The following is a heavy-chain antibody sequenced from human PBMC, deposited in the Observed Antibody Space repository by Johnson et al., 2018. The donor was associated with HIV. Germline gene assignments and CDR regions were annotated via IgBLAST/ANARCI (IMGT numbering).Heavy chain of an antibody. D-gene: IGHD3-22*01. CDR3: ARVDQMLDYYDSRAAFDI. CDR2: ISYDGSNK. Sequence: QVQLVESGGGVVQPGRSLRLSCAASGFTFSTYAMHWVRQAPGKGLEWVAVISYDGSNKYYADSVKGRFTISRDNSKNTLYLQMNSLRAEDTAVYYCARVDQMLDYYDSRAAFDIWGHGTMVTVSS. CDR1: GFTFSTYA. J-gene: IGHJ3*02. V-gene: IGHV3-30*04.